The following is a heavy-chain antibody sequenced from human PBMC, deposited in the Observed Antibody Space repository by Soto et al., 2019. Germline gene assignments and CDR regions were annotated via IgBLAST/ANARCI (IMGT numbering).Heavy chain of an antibody. CDR3: AKETTYYDILTGYYNHYYYGMDV. Sequence: ESGGGVVQPGRSLRLSCAASGFTFSSYGMHWVRQAPGKGLEWVAVISYDGSNKYYADSVKGRFTISRDNSKNTLYLQMNSLRAEDTAVYYCAKETTYYDILTGYYNHYYYGMDVWGQGTTVTVSS. D-gene: IGHD3-9*01. CDR1: GFTFSSYG. CDR2: ISYDGSNK. J-gene: IGHJ6*02. V-gene: IGHV3-30*18.